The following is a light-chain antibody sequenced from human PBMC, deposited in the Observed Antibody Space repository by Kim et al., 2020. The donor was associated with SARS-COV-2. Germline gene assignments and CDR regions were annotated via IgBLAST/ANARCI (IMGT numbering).Light chain of an antibody. Sequence: SYELTQPLSVSVALGQTATITCGGNDIGHKNVHWYQQKPGQAPVLVIYADHNRPSAIPERFSGSNSLNAAALTISGAQVGDEADYYCQVWDTTSWVFGGGTQLADL. J-gene: IGLJ3*02. CDR1: DIGHKN. CDR2: ADH. CDR3: QVWDTTSWV. V-gene: IGLV3-9*01.